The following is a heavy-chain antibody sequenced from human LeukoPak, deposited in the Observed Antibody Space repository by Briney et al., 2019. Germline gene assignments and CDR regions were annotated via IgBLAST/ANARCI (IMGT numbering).Heavy chain of an antibody. CDR2: IYYSGST. CDR1: GASISSYY. CDR3: ATMVQGIYTYFGS. Sequence: SETLSLTCTVSGASISSYYWSWIRQSPGKGLEWIGYIYYSGSTNYNPSLKSRVTMSVDTSKNQLSLKLSSVTAADTAVYYCATMVQGIYTYFGSWGQGNLVAVSS. J-gene: IGHJ4*02. D-gene: IGHD3-10*01. V-gene: IGHV4-59*01.